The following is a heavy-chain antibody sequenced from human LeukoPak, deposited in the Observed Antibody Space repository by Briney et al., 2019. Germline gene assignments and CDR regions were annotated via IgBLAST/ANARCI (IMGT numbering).Heavy chain of an antibody. J-gene: IGHJ6*02. Sequence: SVKVSCKASGGTFSSYAISWVRQAPGQGLEWMGGIIPIFGTANYAQKFQGRVTMTRDTSASIVYMELSSLRSEDTAVYYCASVYKNGMDVWGQGTTVTVSS. CDR3: ASVYKNGMDV. CDR1: GGTFSSYA. V-gene: IGHV1-69*05. CDR2: IIPIFGTA. D-gene: IGHD5-24*01.